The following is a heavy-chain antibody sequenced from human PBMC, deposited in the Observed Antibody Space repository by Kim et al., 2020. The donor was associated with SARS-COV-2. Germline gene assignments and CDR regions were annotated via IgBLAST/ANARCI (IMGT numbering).Heavy chain of an antibody. D-gene: IGHD3-3*01. Sequence: ASVKVSCKASGYTFTSYGISWVRQAPGQGLEWMGWISAYNGNTNYAQKLQGRVTMTTDTSTSTAYMELRSLRSDDTAVYYCARDRAGLGMITIFGAGSDYYYYGMDVWGQGTTVTVSS. J-gene: IGHJ6*02. CDR2: ISAYNGNT. CDR3: ARDRAGLGMITIFGAGSDYYYYGMDV. CDR1: GYTFTSYG. V-gene: IGHV1-18*01.